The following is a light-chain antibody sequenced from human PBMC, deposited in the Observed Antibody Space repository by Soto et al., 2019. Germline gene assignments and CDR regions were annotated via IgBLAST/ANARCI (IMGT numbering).Light chain of an antibody. Sequence: DIQMTQSLSTLSAYVGDRVTITCRASQSISNWLAWYQQKPGKDPKLLIYKASSLESGVPSRFSGSGSGTEFTLTISSLQPEDFATYHCQQYKEYPWTFGQGTKVEIK. CDR2: KAS. J-gene: IGKJ1*01. CDR1: QSISNW. CDR3: QQYKEYPWT. V-gene: IGKV1-5*03.